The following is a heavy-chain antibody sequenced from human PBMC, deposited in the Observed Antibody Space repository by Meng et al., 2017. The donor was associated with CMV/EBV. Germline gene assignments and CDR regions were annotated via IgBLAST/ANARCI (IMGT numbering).Heavy chain of an antibody. V-gene: IGHV4-39*07. D-gene: IGHD2-2*01. J-gene: IGHJ5*02. CDR1: GVAISSSSYY. Sequence: LLPQASGPGLLQSSWLLSLSVTVAGVAISSSSYYWGSIRQPPGKWLEWIGSIYYSGSTYYNPYLKSRVTISVDTSKNQFSLKLSSVTAADTAVYYCARDLSNPLVVPAAYNWFDPWGQGTLVTASS. CDR3: ARDLSNPLVVPAAYNWFDP. CDR2: IYYSGST.